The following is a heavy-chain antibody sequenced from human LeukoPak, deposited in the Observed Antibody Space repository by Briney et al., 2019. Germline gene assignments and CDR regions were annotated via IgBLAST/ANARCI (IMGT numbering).Heavy chain of an antibody. CDR1: GASINSYY. CDR2: IYYSGIT. CDR3: ARLSMDTAMYNWFDP. Sequence: PSETLSLTCTVSGASINSYYWSWIRQPPGKGLEWLGYIYYSGITNYNPSLKSRVTISVDTSRNQFSLKLSSVTAADTAVYYCARLSMDTAMYNWFDPWGQGTLVTVSS. J-gene: IGHJ5*02. D-gene: IGHD5-18*01. V-gene: IGHV4-59*08.